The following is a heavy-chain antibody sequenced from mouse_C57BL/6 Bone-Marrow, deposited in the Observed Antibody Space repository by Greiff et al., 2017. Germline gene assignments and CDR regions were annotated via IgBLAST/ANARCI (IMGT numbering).Heavy chain of an antibody. CDR1: GYSITSGYD. V-gene: IGHV3-1*01. J-gene: IGHJ3*01. Sequence: VQLQQSGPGMVKPSQSLSLTCTVTGYSITSGYDWHWIRHFPGNKLEWMGYISYSGSTNYNPSLKSRISITHDTSKNHFFLKLNSLTTEDTATYYCARGWDSWFAYWGQGTLVTVSA. D-gene: IGHD4-1*01. CDR3: ARGWDSWFAY. CDR2: ISYSGST.